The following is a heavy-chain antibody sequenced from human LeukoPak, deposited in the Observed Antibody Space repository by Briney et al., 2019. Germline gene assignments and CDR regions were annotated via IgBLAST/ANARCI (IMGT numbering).Heavy chain of an antibody. J-gene: IGHJ4*02. Sequence: GGSLRLSCAASGFTFSSYSMSWVRQAPGKGLEWVSVIYSGGSTYYADSVKGRFTISRDNSKNSLYLQMNSLRAEDTAVYYCAREIAARPDGDYWGQGTLVTVSS. V-gene: IGHV3-66*01. CDR1: GFTFSSYS. CDR3: AREIAARPDGDY. D-gene: IGHD6-6*01. CDR2: IYSGGST.